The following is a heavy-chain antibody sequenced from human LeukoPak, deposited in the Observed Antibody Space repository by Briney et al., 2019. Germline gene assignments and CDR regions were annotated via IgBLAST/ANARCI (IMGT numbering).Heavy chain of an antibody. CDR3: ARVYYDILTGFLDAFDI. CDR1: GYTFTSYD. V-gene: IGHV1-2*02. J-gene: IGHJ3*02. CDR2: INPNSGGT. D-gene: IGHD3-9*01. Sequence: ASVKVSCKASGYTFTSYDINWVRQAPGQGLEWMGWINPNSGGTNYAQKFQGRVTMTRDTSISTAYMELSRLRSDDTAVYYCARVYYDILTGFLDAFDIWGQGTMVTVSS.